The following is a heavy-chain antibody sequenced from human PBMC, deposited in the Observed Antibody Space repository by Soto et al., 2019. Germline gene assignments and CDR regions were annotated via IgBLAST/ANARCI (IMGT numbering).Heavy chain of an antibody. CDR1: GFTVSTKY. J-gene: IGHJ4*02. Sequence: EVQLVESGGGLVQPGGSLRLSCAASGFTVSTKYMSWVRQAPGKGLEWVSVIYSGGSTFYADSVRGRVTISRDNSKKPVNVQMNSLRAEDTAVYYCARDPWAADYWGQGTLVTVSS. CDR3: ARDPWAADY. CDR2: IYSGGST. D-gene: IGHD3-16*01. V-gene: IGHV3-66*01.